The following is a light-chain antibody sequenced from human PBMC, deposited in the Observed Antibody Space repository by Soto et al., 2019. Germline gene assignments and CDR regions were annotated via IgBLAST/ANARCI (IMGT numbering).Light chain of an antibody. CDR2: GAS. Sequence: EIVMTQSPATLSVSPGESATLSCRASQSVNTNLAWYQQKPGRAPRLLIHGASTRATSIPARFSGSGSGTEFTLNIISLQSEDFAVYYCQQYNNWPPHTFGQGTKLEIK. J-gene: IGKJ2*01. CDR1: QSVNTN. CDR3: QQYNNWPPHT. V-gene: IGKV3-15*01.